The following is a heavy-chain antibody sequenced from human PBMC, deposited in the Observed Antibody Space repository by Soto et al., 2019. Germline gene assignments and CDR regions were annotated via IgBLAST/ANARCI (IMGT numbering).Heavy chain of an antibody. V-gene: IGHV3-21*01. CDR3: ANTYYYGSGSLPVADNYDIRYYYYMDV. Sequence: GGSLRLSCAASGFTFSSYSMNWVRQAPGKGLEWVSSISSSSSYIYYADSVKGRFTISRDNAKNSLYLQMNSLRAEDTAVYYCANTYYYGSGSLPVADNYDIRYYYYMDVWGKGTTVTVSS. D-gene: IGHD3-10*01. J-gene: IGHJ6*03. CDR1: GFTFSSYS. CDR2: ISSSSSYI.